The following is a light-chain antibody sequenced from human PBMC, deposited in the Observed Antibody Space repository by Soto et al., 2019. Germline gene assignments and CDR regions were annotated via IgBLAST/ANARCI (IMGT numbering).Light chain of an antibody. Sequence: EVVVTQSPATLSVSPGERATLSCRASQSVSSNLAWYQQKPGQAPRLLIYGASTRATGIPARFSGSGSGTEFTLTISRLQYEDFAVYYCQQYSNWPPWTFGQGTKVEIK. CDR2: GAS. J-gene: IGKJ1*01. CDR3: QQYSNWPPWT. V-gene: IGKV3-15*01. CDR1: QSVSSN.